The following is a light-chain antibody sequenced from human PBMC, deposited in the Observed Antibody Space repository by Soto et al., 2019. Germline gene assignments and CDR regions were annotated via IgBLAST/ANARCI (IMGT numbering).Light chain of an antibody. CDR2: EVS. Sequence: QSALTQPASVSGSPGQSITISCTGSSSDVGAYKYVSWHQHHPGKAPKLMIYEVSNRPSGVSVRFSGSKSGNTASLTISGLQAEDEADYYCSSYTSTSTWVFGGGTQLTVL. CDR3: SSYTSTSTWV. J-gene: IGLJ3*02. CDR1: SSDVGAYKY. V-gene: IGLV2-14*01.